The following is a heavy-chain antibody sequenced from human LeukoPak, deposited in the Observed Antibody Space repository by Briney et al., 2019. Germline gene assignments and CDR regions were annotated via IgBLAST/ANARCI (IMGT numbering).Heavy chain of an antibody. J-gene: IGHJ3*02. CDR1: GGSISSSSYY. V-gene: IGHV4-39*01. Sequence: SETLPLTCTVSGGSISSSSYYWGWIRQPPGKGLEWIGSIYYSGSTYYNPSLKSRVTISVDTSKNQFSLKLSSVTAADTAVYYCARRRGTPYSSSWPYGRRGAFDIWGQGTMVTVSS. CDR2: IYYSGST. CDR3: ARRRGTPYSSSWPYGRRGAFDI. D-gene: IGHD6-13*01.